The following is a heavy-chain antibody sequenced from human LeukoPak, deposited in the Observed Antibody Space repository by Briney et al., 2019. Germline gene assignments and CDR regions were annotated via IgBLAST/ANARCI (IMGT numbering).Heavy chain of an antibody. V-gene: IGHV1-46*01. D-gene: IGHD6-13*01. CDR1: GYTFTSYY. J-gene: IGHJ4*02. CDR2: INPSGGST. CDR3: AREQQLEPFDY. Sequence: ASVKVSCKASGYTFTSYYMHWVRQAPGQGLEWMGIINPSGGSTSYAQKFQGRVTMTRDTSTSTVYMELSSLRSEDAAVYYCAREQQLEPFDYWGQGTLVTVSS.